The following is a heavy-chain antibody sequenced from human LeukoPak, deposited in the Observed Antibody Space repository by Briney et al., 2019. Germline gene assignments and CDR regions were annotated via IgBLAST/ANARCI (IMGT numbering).Heavy chain of an antibody. CDR1: GFTFSSYW. Sequence: GGSLRLSCVASGFTFSSYWMSWVRQAPGKGLECVADIKQDGSEKYYVDSVKGRFTISRDNAKNSLYLQMNSLRAEDTALYYCAKDMISRSSGYFDYWGQGTLVTVSS. V-gene: IGHV3-7*03. J-gene: IGHJ4*02. CDR2: IKQDGSEK. CDR3: AKDMISRSSGYFDY. D-gene: IGHD3-22*01.